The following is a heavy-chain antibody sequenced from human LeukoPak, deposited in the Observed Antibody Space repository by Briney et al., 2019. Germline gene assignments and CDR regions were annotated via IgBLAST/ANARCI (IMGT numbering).Heavy chain of an antibody. V-gene: IGHV1-69*04. CDR2: IIPILGIA. J-gene: IGHJ4*02. CDR1: GGTFSSYT. D-gene: IGHD5-18*01. Sequence: SVKVSCKASGGTFSSYTISWVRQAPGQGLEWMGRIIPILGIANYAQKFQGRVTITADKSTSTAYMELSSLRSEDTAVYYCARDPVDTKTPYYFDYWGQGTLVAVSS. CDR3: ARDPVDTKTPYYFDY.